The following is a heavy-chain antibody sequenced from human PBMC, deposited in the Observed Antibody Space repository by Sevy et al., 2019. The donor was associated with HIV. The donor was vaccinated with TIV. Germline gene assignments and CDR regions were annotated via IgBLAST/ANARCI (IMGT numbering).Heavy chain of an antibody. J-gene: IGHJ4*02. CDR2: ISSYNGNT. V-gene: IGHV1-18*01. CDR3: ARDRVPYSSSCEFDY. CDR1: GYTFSNYG. D-gene: IGHD6-13*01. Sequence: ASVKVSCKASGYTFSNYGINWVRQAPGHGLEWMGWISSYNGNTNYAQKFQGRVTMTIDTPTSTGYMELRRLRSDDTAMYYCARDRVPYSSSCEFDYWGQGTLVTVSS.